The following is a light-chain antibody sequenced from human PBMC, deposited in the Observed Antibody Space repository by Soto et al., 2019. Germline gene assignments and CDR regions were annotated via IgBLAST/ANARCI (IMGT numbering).Light chain of an antibody. J-gene: IGKJ1*01. CDR3: QQYGSSPRT. Sequence: NVLTQSPGTLSLSPGERDTLSCRASQSVSSNYLAWYQQKPGQAPRLLIYGASSRATGIPDRFSGSGSGTDFTLTISRLEPEDFAVFYCQQYGSSPRTFGQGTKVDIK. CDR1: QSVSSNY. CDR2: GAS. V-gene: IGKV3-20*01.